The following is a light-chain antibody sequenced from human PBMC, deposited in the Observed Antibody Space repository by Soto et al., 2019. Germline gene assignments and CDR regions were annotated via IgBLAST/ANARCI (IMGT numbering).Light chain of an antibody. CDR2: EDS. J-gene: IGLJ1*01. Sequence: QSVLTQPASVSGSPGQSITISCTGTSSDVGGYNYVSWYQQHPGKAPKLMIYEDSNRPSGVSNRFSGSKSGNTASLTISGLQADDEADYYCSSYTSSSTLYVFGTGTKLTVL. CDR1: SSDVGGYNY. CDR3: SSYTSSSTLYV. V-gene: IGLV2-14*01.